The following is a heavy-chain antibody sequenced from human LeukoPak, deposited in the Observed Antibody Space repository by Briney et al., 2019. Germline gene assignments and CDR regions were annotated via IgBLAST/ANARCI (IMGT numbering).Heavy chain of an antibody. J-gene: IGHJ4*02. D-gene: IGHD3-22*01. V-gene: IGHV4-4*07. CDR1: GGSISSYY. Sequence: SETLSLICTVSGGSISSYYWSWIRQPAGKGLEWIGRIYTSGSTNYNPSLKSRVTMSVDTSKNQFSLKLSSVTAADTAVYYCARGHSSGYYGGPEDYFDYWGQGTLVTVSS. CDR3: ARGHSSGYYGGPEDYFDY. CDR2: IYTSGST.